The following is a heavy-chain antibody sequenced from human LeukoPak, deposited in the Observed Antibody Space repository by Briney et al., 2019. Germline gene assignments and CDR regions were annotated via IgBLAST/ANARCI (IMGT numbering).Heavy chain of an antibody. V-gene: IGHV4-39*01. J-gene: IGHJ6*02. Sequence: SETLSLTCTVSGGSVSSGSYYWGWIRQPPGKGLEWIGSIYYSGSTYYNPSLKSRVTISVDTSKNQFSLKLSSVTAADTAVYYCARRGYSSSWYDYYYYGMDVWGQGTTVTVSS. CDR3: ARRGYSSSWYDYYYYGMDV. D-gene: IGHD6-13*01. CDR2: IYYSGST. CDR1: GGSVSSGSYY.